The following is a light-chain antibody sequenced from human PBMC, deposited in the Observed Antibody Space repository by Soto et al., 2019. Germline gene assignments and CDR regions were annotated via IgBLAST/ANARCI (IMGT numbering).Light chain of an antibody. V-gene: IGLV2-14*01. J-gene: IGLJ1*01. CDR1: SSDVGGYNY. Sequence: QSALTQPASVSGSPGQSITISCTGTSSDVGGYNYVSWYQQHPGKAPKLMIYDVSNRPSGVSYRFSGSESGNTASLTISGLQAEDEADYYCSSYTTSSTRVFGTGTKVTVL. CDR2: DVS. CDR3: SSYTTSSTRV.